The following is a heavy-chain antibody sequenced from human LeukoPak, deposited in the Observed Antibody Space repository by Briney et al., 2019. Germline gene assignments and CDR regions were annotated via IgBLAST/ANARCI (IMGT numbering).Heavy chain of an antibody. D-gene: IGHD4-11*01. CDR1: GFTFTGYY. Sequence: ASVKVSCKTSGFTFTGYYVHWVRQAPGQGLEWMGWINLNSGGTTYAQNFQGRVTLTRDTSISTAYMELSRLRSDDTAVYFCAKDAVTVATPYFDFWGQGTLVTVSS. V-gene: IGHV1-2*02. CDR3: AKDAVTVATPYFDF. J-gene: IGHJ4*02. CDR2: INLNSGGT.